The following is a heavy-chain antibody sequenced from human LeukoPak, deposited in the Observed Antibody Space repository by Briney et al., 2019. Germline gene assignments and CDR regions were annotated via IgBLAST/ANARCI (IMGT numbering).Heavy chain of an antibody. J-gene: IGHJ4*02. V-gene: IGHV1-46*03. CDR1: GYTFTSYY. D-gene: IGHD2-15*01. Sequence: GASVNVSCKASGYTFTSYYVQWVRQAPGQGLEWVGIINPSDGTTSYAQKLQGRVTMTRDTSTSTVYMELSSLRFEDTAVYYCTRARDSGGSCHSYWGQGTLVTVSS. CDR3: TRARDSGGSCHSY. CDR2: INPSDGTT.